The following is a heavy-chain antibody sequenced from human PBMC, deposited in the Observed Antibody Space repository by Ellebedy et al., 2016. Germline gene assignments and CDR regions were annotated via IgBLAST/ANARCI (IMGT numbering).Heavy chain of an antibody. Sequence: ASVKVSXXASGYSFTGYYMHWVRQAPGQGLEWMGWIDPHSGGTNYAQKFLGRVTMTRDTSISTAYMELSRLRSDDTAVYYCARDYGDYDAYFDYWGQGTLVTVSS. D-gene: IGHD4-17*01. V-gene: IGHV1-2*02. J-gene: IGHJ4*02. CDR1: GYSFTGYY. CDR3: ARDYGDYDAYFDY. CDR2: IDPHSGGT.